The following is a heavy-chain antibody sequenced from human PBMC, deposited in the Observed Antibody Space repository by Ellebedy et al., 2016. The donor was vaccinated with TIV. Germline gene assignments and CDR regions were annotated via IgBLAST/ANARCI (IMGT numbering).Heavy chain of an antibody. CDR1: RFSFSNYW. D-gene: IGHD6-13*01. Sequence: GESLKISCAASRFSFSNYWMTWVRQAPGKGLEWVANIKEDGSEKYYVDSVKGRFTISRDNAKNSLFLQMNSLRAEDTAVYYCARDKKYSSSWYPPDGMDVWGQGTAVTVSS. CDR2: IKEDGSEK. J-gene: IGHJ6*02. CDR3: ARDKKYSSSWYPPDGMDV. V-gene: IGHV3-7*01.